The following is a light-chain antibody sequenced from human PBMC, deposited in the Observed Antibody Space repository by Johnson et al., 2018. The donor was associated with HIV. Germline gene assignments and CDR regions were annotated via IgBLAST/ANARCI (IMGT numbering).Light chain of an antibody. CDR3: GTWARSLRSVF. Sequence: QSVLTQPPSVSAAPGQKVTISCSGSSSDMGNYAVSWYQQLPGTAPKLLIHENNKRPSGIPDRFSGSKSGTSAPLGITGLQTGDAADYYCGTWARSLRSVFFGTGAKVTVL. V-gene: IGLV1-51*02. CDR1: SSDMGNYA. CDR2: ENN. J-gene: IGLJ1*01.